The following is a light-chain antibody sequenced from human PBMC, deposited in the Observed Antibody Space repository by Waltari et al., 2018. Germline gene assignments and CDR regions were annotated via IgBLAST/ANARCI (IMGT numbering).Light chain of an antibody. CDR3: QHYVRLPVT. CDR2: GAS. V-gene: IGKV3-20*01. Sequence: ESGWTQSPGTLSWSPGATATLSGRASQSVGGTLAWYQQKSGQAPRLLIYGASIGATGVPDRFSGSGSGTEFSLTISRLEPEDFAVYYCQHYVRLPVTFGQGTKVEIK. CDR1: QSVGGT. J-gene: IGKJ1*01.